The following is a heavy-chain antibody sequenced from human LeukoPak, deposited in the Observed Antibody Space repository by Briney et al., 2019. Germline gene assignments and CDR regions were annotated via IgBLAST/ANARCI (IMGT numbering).Heavy chain of an antibody. Sequence: GGSLRLSCAASGFTFSSYGMHWVRQAPGKGLEWVAVISYDGSNKYYADSVKGRFTISRDNSKNTLYLQMNSLRAEDTAVYYCAKDRTPSYYYDSSGYLFDYWGQGTLVTVSS. J-gene: IGHJ4*02. D-gene: IGHD3-22*01. V-gene: IGHV3-30*18. CDR2: ISYDGSNK. CDR3: AKDRTPSYYYDSSGYLFDY. CDR1: GFTFSSYG.